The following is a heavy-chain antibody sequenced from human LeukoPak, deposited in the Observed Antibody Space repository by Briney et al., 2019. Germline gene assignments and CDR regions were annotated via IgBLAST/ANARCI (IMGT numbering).Heavy chain of an antibody. CDR1: GGSISSYY. CDR3: ARDQGGYSYGFDY. D-gene: IGHD5-18*01. Sequence: SETLSLTRTVSGGSISSYYWSWIRQPPGKGLEWIGYIYYSGSTNYNPSLKTRVTISVDTSKNQFSLKLSSVTAADTAVYYCARDQGGYSYGFDYWGQGTLVTVSS. J-gene: IGHJ4*02. V-gene: IGHV4-59*01. CDR2: IYYSGST.